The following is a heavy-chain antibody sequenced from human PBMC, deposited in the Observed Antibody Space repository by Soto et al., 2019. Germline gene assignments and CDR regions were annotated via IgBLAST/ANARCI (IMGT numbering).Heavy chain of an antibody. V-gene: IGHV1-18*04. CDR2: ISPKNGNT. D-gene: IGHD3-3*01. J-gene: IGHJ5*02. Sequence: LLLQSGAELKKPGASVKISCKASGYSFRTYDISWLRQSPGQGPEWMGRISPKNGNTNYAQNFQDRVTMTADTSSSTAYMELRGLRSDDTAKYYCATSYDSGFDPWGQGTLVTVSS. CDR1: GYSFRTYD. CDR3: ATSYDSGFDP.